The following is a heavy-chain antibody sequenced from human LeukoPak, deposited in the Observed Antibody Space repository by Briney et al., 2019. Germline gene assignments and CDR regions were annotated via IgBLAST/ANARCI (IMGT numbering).Heavy chain of an antibody. V-gene: IGHV4-59*12. CDR1: GGSINSYY. CDR2: IYYTGSI. J-gene: IGHJ3*02. D-gene: IGHD5-24*01. CDR3: VRDGYRTDAFDI. Sequence: PSETLSLTCAVSGGSINSYYWSWIRQPPGKGLEWIGHIYYTGSIKYNPSLKSRVTISVDTSKNQFSLKLSSVTAADTAVYYCVRDGYRTDAFDIWGQGTMVTVSS.